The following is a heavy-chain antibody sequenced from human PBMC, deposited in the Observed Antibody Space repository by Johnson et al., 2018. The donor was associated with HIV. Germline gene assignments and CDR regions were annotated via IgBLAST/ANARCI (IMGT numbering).Heavy chain of an antibody. Sequence: QVQLVESGGGLVQPGRSLRLSCTASGFTFGDYAMSWVRQAPGKGLEWVAVISYDGNNKYYADSLKGRFTISRDNSKNTLYLEMNSLRAEDTAVYYCTRLPSGYSRDAFDIWGQGTMVTVSS. D-gene: IGHD5-18*01. CDR1: GFTFGDYA. CDR2: ISYDGNNK. V-gene: IGHV3-30*04. CDR3: TRLPSGYSRDAFDI. J-gene: IGHJ3*02.